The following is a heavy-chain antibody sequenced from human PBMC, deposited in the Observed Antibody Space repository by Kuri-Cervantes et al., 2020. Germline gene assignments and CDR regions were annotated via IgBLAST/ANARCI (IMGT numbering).Heavy chain of an antibody. J-gene: IGHJ4*02. D-gene: IGHD3-10*01. CDR2: ISSSSMYT. Sequence: GESLKISCAASGFTFNSYNMNWVRQAPGKGLEWVSSISSSSMYTFYADSVKGRFSVSRDNTKNSLYLHLNNLTADDTALYYCARGGRFEPYAYWGQGTLVTVSS. CDR3: ARGGRFEPYAY. CDR1: GFTFNSYN. V-gene: IGHV3-21*04.